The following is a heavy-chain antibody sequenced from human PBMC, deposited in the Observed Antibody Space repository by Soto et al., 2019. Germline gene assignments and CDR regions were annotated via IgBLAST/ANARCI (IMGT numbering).Heavy chain of an antibody. V-gene: IGHV3-15*01. CDR2: IKSKTDGGTT. D-gene: IGHD3-3*01. J-gene: IGHJ4*02. CDR3: TTSEPYYDFWSGPDY. Sequence: EVQLVESGGGLVKPGGSLRLSCAASGFTFSNAWMSWVRQAPGKGLEWVGRIKSKTDGGTTDYAAPVKGRFTISRDDSKNTLYLQINSLKTEDTAVYYCTTSEPYYDFWSGPDYWGQGTLVTVSS. CDR1: GFTFSNAW.